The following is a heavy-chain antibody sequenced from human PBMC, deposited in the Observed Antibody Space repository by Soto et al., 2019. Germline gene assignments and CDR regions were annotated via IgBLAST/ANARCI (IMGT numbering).Heavy chain of an antibody. CDR1: GFTFSSYS. Sequence: GGSLRLSCAASGFTFSSYSMNWVRQAPGKGLEWVSSISSSSSYIYYADSVKGRFTISRDNAKNSLYLQMNSLRAEDTAVYYCAXDHRGTTVTAYYYGMDVWGQGTTVTVSS. J-gene: IGHJ6*02. CDR2: ISSSSSYI. V-gene: IGHV3-21*01. D-gene: IGHD4-17*01. CDR3: AXDHRGTTVTAYYYGMDV.